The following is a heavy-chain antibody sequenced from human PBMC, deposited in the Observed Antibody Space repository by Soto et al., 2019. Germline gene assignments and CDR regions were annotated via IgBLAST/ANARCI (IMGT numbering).Heavy chain of an antibody. CDR2: INWNGGST. J-gene: IGHJ4*02. Sequence: EVQLVESGGGVVRPGGSLRLSCAASGFTFDDYGMSWVRQAPGKGLEWVSGINWNGGSTGYADSVKGRYIISRDNAKNSLYLQMNSLRAEDTALYYCARLYGSGSTRRVRIDYWGQGTLVTVSS. V-gene: IGHV3-20*04. D-gene: IGHD3-10*01. CDR1: GFTFDDYG. CDR3: ARLYGSGSTRRVRIDY.